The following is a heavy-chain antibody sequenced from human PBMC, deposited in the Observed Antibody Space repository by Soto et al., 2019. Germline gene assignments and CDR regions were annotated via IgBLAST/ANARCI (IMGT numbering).Heavy chain of an antibody. D-gene: IGHD2-21*02. CDR1: GYTFTSYD. CDR3: ARNDKRPAVVVVTAIDDY. CDR2: MNPNSGNT. Sequence: ASVKVSCKASGYTFTSYDINWVRQATGQGLEWMGWMNPNSGNTNYAQKLQGRVTMTTDTSTGTAYMELRSLRSDDTAVYYCARNDKRPAVVVVTAIDDYWGQGTLVTVSS. J-gene: IGHJ4*02. V-gene: IGHV1-18*01.